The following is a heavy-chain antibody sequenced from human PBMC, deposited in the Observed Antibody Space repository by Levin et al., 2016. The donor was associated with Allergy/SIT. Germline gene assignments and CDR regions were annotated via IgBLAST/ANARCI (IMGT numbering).Heavy chain of an antibody. Sequence: GGSLRLSCAASGFTVSSSYMSWVRQAPGKGLEWVSVIYNNGETYYAGSLWGRFIISRDSVRNAVYLQMNNLRGEDSATYYCARSLLGSHPYYYYGLEVWGQGTTVTVSS. D-gene: IGHD3-16*02. J-gene: IGHJ6*02. V-gene: IGHV3-66*01. CDR2: IYNNGET. CDR1: GFTVSSSY. CDR3: ARSLLGSHPYYYYGLEV.